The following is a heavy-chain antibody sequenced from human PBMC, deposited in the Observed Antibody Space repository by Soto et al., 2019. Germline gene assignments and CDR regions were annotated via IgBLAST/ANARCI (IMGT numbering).Heavy chain of an antibody. CDR2: MNPTSGNT. D-gene: IGHD2-2*02. CDR1: GYTFTKYD. Sequence: QVQLVQSGAEVKTPGASVKVSCKASGYTFTKYDMNWVRQAPGQGLEWMGWMNPTSGNTGYAQKFQGRLTMTWDTAIGIAHRELSSLRNEDTAVYSCARSDGHTFNWLDSWGQGTLVTVSA. CDR3: ARSDGHTFNWLDS. J-gene: IGHJ5*01. V-gene: IGHV1-8*01.